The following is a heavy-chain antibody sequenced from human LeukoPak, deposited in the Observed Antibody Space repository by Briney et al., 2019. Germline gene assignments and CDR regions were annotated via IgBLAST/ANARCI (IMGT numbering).Heavy chain of an antibody. V-gene: IGHV3-48*01. Sequence: GGSLRLSCAASGFSFRSYWMSWVRQAPGKGLEWVSFISSLSGTREYADSVKGRFTISRDNAKNSLYLQMNSLRAEDTAVYYCARDQGGSYSYWGQGTLVTVSS. J-gene: IGHJ4*02. CDR3: ARDQGGSYSY. CDR2: ISSLSGTR. CDR1: GFSFRSYW. D-gene: IGHD1-26*01.